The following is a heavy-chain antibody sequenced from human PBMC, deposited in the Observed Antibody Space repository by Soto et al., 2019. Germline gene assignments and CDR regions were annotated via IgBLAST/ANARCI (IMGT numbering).Heavy chain of an antibody. D-gene: IGHD2-21*01. Sequence: EVQLVESGGDLVKPGGSLRLSCADSGFTFSSYSMNWVRQAPGKGLEWVSAISSSSDYIFYADSVKGRFTVSRDNAKSSLYLQMNSLSADDVGVYYCARGGCEIAIQLEYLGQGTLVTVSS. CDR3: ARGGCEIAIQLEY. CDR1: GFTFSSYS. V-gene: IGHV3-21*01. J-gene: IGHJ4*02. CDR2: ISSSSDYI.